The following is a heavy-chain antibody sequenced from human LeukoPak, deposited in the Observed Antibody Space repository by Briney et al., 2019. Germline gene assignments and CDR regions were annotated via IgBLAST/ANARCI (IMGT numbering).Heavy chain of an antibody. CDR3: AKDCYGSGSPRWFDP. CDR1: GFTFSNYA. CDR2: ISGSSGST. J-gene: IGHJ5*02. D-gene: IGHD3-10*01. V-gene: IGHV3-23*01. Sequence: PGGSLRLSCAASGFTFSNYAMSWVRQAPGKGLEWVSGISGSSGSTYYADSVKGRFTISRDNSKNTLYLEMNSLKAEDTALYYCAKDCYGSGSPRWFDPWGQGTLVTVSS.